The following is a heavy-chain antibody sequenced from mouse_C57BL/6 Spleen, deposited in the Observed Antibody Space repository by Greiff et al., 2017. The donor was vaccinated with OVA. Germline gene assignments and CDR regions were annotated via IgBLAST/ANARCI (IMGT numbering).Heavy chain of an antibody. D-gene: IGHD4-1*01. V-gene: IGHV1-22*01. CDR3: ARGWDWFAY. CDR1: GYTFTDYN. Sequence: VQLKESGPELVKPGASVKLSCKASGYTFTDYNMHWVKQSHGQSLEWIGYINPNNGGTSYNEKFKGKATLTVDKSSSTAYMELRSLTSEDAAVYYCARGWDWFAYWGQGTLVTVSA. CDR2: INPNNGGT. J-gene: IGHJ3*01.